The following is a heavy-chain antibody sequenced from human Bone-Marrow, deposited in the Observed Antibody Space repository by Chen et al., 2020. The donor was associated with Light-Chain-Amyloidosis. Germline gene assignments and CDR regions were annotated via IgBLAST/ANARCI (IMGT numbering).Heavy chain of an antibody. J-gene: IGHJ3*02. CDR1: GFTFSSYA. V-gene: IGHV3-30*04. CDR2: ISYDGCNK. Sequence: QVQLVESGGGVVQPGRSLRLSCAASGFTFSSYAMHWVRQAPGKGLEWVAVISYDGCNKYYADSVKGRLTLSTYTSNTPLFLQMHCLIADHTAVYYCAKDISYDDILPGYPADAFDIWGQGTMVTVSS. CDR3: AKDISYDDILPGYPADAFDI. D-gene: IGHD3-9*01.